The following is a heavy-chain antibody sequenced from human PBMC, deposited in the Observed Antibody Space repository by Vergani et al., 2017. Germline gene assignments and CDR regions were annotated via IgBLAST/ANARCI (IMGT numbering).Heavy chain of an antibody. V-gene: IGHV5-51*01. D-gene: IGHD2-15*01. J-gene: IGHJ3*02. CDR2: IYPGDSDT. CDR3: ASQYCSGGSCYAVNGAFDI. CDR1: GYSFTSYW. Sequence: VQLVQSGAEVKKPGESLKISCKGSGYSFTSYWIGWVRQMPGKGLEWMGIIYPGDSDTRYSPSFQGQVTISADKSISTAYLQWSSLKASDTAMYYCASQYCSGGSCYAVNGAFDIWGQGTMVTVSS.